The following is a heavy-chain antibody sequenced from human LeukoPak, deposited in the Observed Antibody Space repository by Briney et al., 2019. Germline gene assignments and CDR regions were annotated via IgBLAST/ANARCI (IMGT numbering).Heavy chain of an antibody. CDR2: IRGSGDST. D-gene: IGHD1-26*01. Sequence: VGSLRLSCAASGFTFSSDAMSRVRQSPGKGREWVSAIRGSGDSTYYADSVKGRFTISRDNSKNTLYLQMNSLRAEDTAVYYCTKITGGNYWGQGTQVTVSS. CDR1: GFTFSSDA. V-gene: IGHV3-23*01. CDR3: TKITGGNY. J-gene: IGHJ4*02.